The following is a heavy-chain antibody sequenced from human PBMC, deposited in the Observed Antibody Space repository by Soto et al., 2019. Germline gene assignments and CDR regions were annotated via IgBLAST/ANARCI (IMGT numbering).Heavy chain of an antibody. D-gene: IGHD3-10*01. CDR3: ARRNNYGSGSTDYGMDV. Sequence: ASVKVSCKASGYTFTSYAMHWVRQAPGQRLEWMGWINAGNGNTKYSQKFQGRVTITRDTSASTAYMELSSLRSEDTAVYYCARRNNYGSGSTDYGMDVWGQGTTVTVSS. CDR2: INAGNGNT. CDR1: GYTFTSYA. V-gene: IGHV1-3*01. J-gene: IGHJ6*02.